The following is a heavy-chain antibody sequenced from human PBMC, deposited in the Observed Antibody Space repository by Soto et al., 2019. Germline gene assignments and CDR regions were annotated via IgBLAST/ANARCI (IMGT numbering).Heavy chain of an antibody. V-gene: IGHV3-23*01. CDR3: AKGRTYNYANYFDP. CDR2: MSGSGDNT. CDR1: GLTFSSYA. J-gene: IGHJ5*02. D-gene: IGHD1-1*01. Sequence: EVHLLESGGDLVQPGGSLRLSCAASGLTFSSYAMSWVRQAPGKGPEWVSSMSGSGDNTYYADSVKCRFIISRDNSKNTLYLQMSSLRVDDTAVYSCAKGRTYNYANYFDPWGQGNRVTVSS.